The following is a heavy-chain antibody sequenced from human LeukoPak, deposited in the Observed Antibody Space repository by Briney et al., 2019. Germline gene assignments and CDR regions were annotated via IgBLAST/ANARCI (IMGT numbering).Heavy chain of an antibody. CDR2: INPDGSTT. J-gene: IGHJ5*02. Sequence: GESLRLSCAASGFTFSRYWIHWVRHAPGKGLEWVSRINPDGSTTTYADSVKGRFTISRDNAKNTVYLQMNSLRAEDTAVYYCARVLSGSWDWFDPWGQGTLVTVSS. V-gene: IGHV3-74*01. D-gene: IGHD3-22*01. CDR1: GFTFSRYW. CDR3: ARVLSGSWDWFDP.